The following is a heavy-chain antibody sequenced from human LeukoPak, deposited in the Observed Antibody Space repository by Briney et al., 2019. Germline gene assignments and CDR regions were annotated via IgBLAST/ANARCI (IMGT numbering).Heavy chain of an antibody. CDR1: GYSFTSSW. CDR3: AREYYDILTGYYLDY. CDR2: IDPSDSYT. V-gene: IGHV5-10-1*01. Sequence: GESLKISCKGSGYSFTSSWINWVRQMPGKGLEWMGRIDPSDSYTNYSPSFQGHATISADKSISTAYLQWSSLKASDTAMYYCAREYYDILTGYYLDYWGQGTLVTVSS. D-gene: IGHD3-9*01. J-gene: IGHJ4*02.